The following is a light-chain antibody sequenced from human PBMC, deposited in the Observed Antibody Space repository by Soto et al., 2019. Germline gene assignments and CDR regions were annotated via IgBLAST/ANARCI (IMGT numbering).Light chain of an antibody. V-gene: IGLV1-40*01. CDR1: SSNIGAGYH. J-gene: IGLJ1*01. Sequence: QSVLAQPPSVSGAPGQRFTISCTGSSSNIGAGYHVHWYQQLPGTAPKLLISDNNNRPSGVPDRFSGSKSGTSASLAISGLQAEDESDYYCQSFDTSLRGFVFGTGTKVTVL. CDR3: QSFDTSLRGFV. CDR2: DNN.